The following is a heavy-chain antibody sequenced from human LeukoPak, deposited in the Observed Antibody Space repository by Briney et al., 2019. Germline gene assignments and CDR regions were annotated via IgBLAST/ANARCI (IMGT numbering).Heavy chain of an antibody. J-gene: IGHJ4*02. D-gene: IGHD1-1*01. CDR3: ARDLELERDRWNYFES. CDR1: GGSISSYY. CDR2: IHYSGST. Sequence: PQTLSLTCTVSGGSISSYYWSWIRQPPGKGLEWIGCIHYSGSTKYHPSFKSRVAMSVDTSKNQFSLKLTSVTAADSAVYYCARDLELERDRWNYFESWGQGTLVTVSS. V-gene: IGHV4-59*01.